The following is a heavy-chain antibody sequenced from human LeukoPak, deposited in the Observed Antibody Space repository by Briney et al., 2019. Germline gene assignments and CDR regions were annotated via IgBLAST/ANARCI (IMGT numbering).Heavy chain of an antibody. CDR3: ARDFHRGSGAIIHYYMDV. CDR2: IKQDGSEK. CDR1: GFTFSSYW. D-gene: IGHD2-2*01. Sequence: GGSLRLSCAASGFTFSSYWMSWVRQAPGKGLEWVANIKQDGSEKYYVDSVKGRFTISRDNAKNSLYLQMNSPRAEDTAVYYCARDFHRGSGAIIHYYMDVWGKGTTVNVSS. V-gene: IGHV3-7*01. J-gene: IGHJ6*03.